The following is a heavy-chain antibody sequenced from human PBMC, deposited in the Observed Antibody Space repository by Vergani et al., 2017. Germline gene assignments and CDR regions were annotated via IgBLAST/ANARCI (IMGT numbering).Heavy chain of an antibody. V-gene: IGHV4-31*03. Sequence: QVQLQESGPGLVKPSQTLSLTCTVSGGSISSGGYYWSWIRQPPGKGLEWIGYIYYSWRTYYNPSLKSRVTISVYTSKNQFYLKLSSVTAADTAVYYCASASTWYSSSWYYYYYYIDVWGKGTTVTVSS. CDR2: IYYSWRT. CDR3: ASASTWYSSSWYYYYYYIDV. J-gene: IGHJ6*03. D-gene: IGHD6-13*01. CDR1: GGSISSGGYY.